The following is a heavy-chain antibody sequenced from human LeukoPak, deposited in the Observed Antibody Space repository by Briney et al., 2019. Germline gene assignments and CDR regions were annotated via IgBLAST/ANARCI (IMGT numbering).Heavy chain of an antibody. CDR1: GFTFSSYS. Sequence: GGSLRLSCAATGFTFSSYSMNWVRQAPGLGLEWVSSISSSSTYIYYADSVKGRFTISRDNTKNSLYLQMNSLRAEDTAVYYCARFKGAHYWGQGTLVTVSS. J-gene: IGHJ4*02. D-gene: IGHD4/OR15-4a*01. CDR2: ISSSSTYI. V-gene: IGHV3-21*01. CDR3: ARFKGAHY.